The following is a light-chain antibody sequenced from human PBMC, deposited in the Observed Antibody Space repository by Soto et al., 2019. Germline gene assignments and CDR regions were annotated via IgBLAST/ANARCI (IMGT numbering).Light chain of an antibody. J-gene: IGKJ1*01. V-gene: IGKV3-15*01. Sequence: TQSRANLSMAPGESRTLSCRASQSVSSYLAWYQQKPGQAPRLLIYDASTRATGIPARFSGSGSGTEFTLAFSSLQSEDFAVYYCQQYNNWPRPFGHGSKVDNK. CDR1: QSVSSY. CDR3: QQYNNWPRP. CDR2: DAS.